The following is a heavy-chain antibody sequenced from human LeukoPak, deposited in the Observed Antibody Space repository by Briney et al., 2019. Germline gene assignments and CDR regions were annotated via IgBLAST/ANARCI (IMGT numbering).Heavy chain of an antibody. CDR3: AKRIVGAWGFDY. CDR2: ISGSGGST. J-gene: IGHJ4*02. D-gene: IGHD1-26*01. V-gene: IGHV3-23*01. CDR1: GFTFSSYA. Sequence: SGGSLRLSCAASGFTFSSYAMSWVRQAPGKGLEWVSAISGSGGSTYYADSVKGRFTISGDNSKNTLYLQMNSLRAEDTAVYYCAKRIVGAWGFDYWGQGTLVTVSS.